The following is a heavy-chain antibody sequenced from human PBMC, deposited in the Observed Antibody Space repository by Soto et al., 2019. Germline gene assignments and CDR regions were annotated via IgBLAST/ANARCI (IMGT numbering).Heavy chain of an antibody. CDR1: GFTFSSYA. J-gene: IGHJ4*02. Sequence: QVQLVESGGGVVQPGRSLRLSCAASGFTFSSYAMHWVRQAPDKGPEWVAVISKDGSNKYYADSVKGRFTISRDNAKNIRYLQRNSVRADATAVYQCARSLRLGELSPVDFWGLGSLVTVA. CDR2: ISKDGSNK. V-gene: IGHV3-30-3*01. D-gene: IGHD3-16*02. CDR3: ARSLRLGELSPVDF.